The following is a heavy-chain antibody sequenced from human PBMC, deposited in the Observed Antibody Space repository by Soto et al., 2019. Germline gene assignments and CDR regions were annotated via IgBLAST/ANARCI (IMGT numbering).Heavy chain of an antibody. CDR1: GGTFSSYA. Sequence: SVKVSCKASGGTFSSYAISWVRQAPGQGLEWMGGIIPIFGTANYAQKFQGRVTITADESTSTAYMELSSLRSEDTAVYYCARSDSIVVVPAAMHYFDYWGQGTLVTVSS. J-gene: IGHJ4*02. CDR3: ARSDSIVVVPAAMHYFDY. V-gene: IGHV1-69*13. D-gene: IGHD2-2*01. CDR2: IIPIFGTA.